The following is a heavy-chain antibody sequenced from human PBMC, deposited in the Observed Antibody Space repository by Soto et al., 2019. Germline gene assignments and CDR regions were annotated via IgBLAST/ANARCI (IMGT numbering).Heavy chain of an antibody. J-gene: IGHJ4*02. V-gene: IGHV3-33*01. Sequence: GGSLRLSCAASGFTFSSYGMHWVRQAPGKGLEWVAVIWYDGSNKYYADSVKGRFTISRDNSKNTLYLQMNSLRAEDTAVYYCARDRSDVLLWFGELCWGQGTLVTVSS. CDR1: GFTFSSYG. CDR3: ARDRSDVLLWFGELC. CDR2: IWYDGSNK. D-gene: IGHD3-10*01.